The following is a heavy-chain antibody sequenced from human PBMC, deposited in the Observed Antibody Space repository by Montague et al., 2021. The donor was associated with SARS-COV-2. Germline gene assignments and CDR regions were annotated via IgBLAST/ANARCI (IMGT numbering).Heavy chain of an antibody. D-gene: IGHD1-26*01. CDR2: IFYSGST. V-gene: IGHV4-39*07. CDR1: GGSISSSSYY. Sequence: SETLSLTCTVSGGSISSSSYYWGWIRQPPGKGLEWIGNIFYSGSTYYNTSLKSRVTISVDTSKNQFSLRLNSVTAADTAVYYCVREGGSMTFDYWGQGILVTVSS. CDR3: VREGGSMTFDY. J-gene: IGHJ4*02.